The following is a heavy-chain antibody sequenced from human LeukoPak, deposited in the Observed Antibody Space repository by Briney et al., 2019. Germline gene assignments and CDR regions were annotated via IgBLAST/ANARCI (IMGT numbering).Heavy chain of an antibody. CDR3: ATYCSGGSCYTGLYFDY. J-gene: IGHJ4*02. Sequence: GGSLRPSCAASGFTFSSYWMSWVRQAPGKGLEWVANIKQDGSEKYYVDSVKGRFAISRDNAKNSLYLQMNSLRAEDTAVYYCATYCSGGSCYTGLYFDYWGQGTLVTVSS. V-gene: IGHV3-7*01. D-gene: IGHD2-15*01. CDR2: IKQDGSEK. CDR1: GFTFSSYW.